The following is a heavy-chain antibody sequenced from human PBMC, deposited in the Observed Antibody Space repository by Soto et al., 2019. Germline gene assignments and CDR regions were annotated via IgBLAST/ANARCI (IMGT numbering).Heavy chain of an antibody. CDR3: ARDLPCREVRSYGMEV. CDR1: GGTFSSYR. D-gene: IGHD4-17*01. V-gene: IGHV1-69*06. Sequence: SVKVSCKVSGGTFSSYRFSWVRQAPGQGLEWMGGITPVFGTPDYAQKFQGRVTVTADRSTTTPYMELSRLTSEDTAVYYCARDLPCREVRSYGMEVWGQGTTVTVSS. J-gene: IGHJ6*02. CDR2: ITPVFGTP.